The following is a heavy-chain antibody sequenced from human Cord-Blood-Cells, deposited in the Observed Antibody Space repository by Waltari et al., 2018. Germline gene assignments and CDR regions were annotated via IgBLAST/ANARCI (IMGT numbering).Heavy chain of an antibody. V-gene: IGHV4-39*01. D-gene: IGHD2-2*01. CDR1: GGSISSSSYY. J-gene: IGHJ4*02. CDR3: ARQDIVVVPAAIGYFDY. CDR2: IYYSGST. Sequence: QLQLQESGPGLVKPSETLSLTCTVSGGSISSSSYYWGWTRQPPGKGLEWIGSIYYSGSTYYNPSLKSRVTISVDTSKNQFSLKLSSVTAADTAVYYCARQDIVVVPAAIGYFDYWGQGTLVTVSS.